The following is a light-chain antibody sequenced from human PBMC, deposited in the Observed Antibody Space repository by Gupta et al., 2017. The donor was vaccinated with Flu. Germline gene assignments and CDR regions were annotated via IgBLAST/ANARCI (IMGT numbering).Light chain of an antibody. V-gene: IGKV3-20*01. CDR3: QHYGSSPT. CDR1: QSVSSSY. J-gene: IGKJ4*01. CDR2: GAS. Sequence: EIVLTQSPGTLSLSPGERATLSCRASQSVSSSYLAWFQQKPGQAPRLLIYGASSRATGIPDRCSGSGSGKDFILTISSPEPEDFAVYYCQHYGSSPTFGGGTKVEIK.